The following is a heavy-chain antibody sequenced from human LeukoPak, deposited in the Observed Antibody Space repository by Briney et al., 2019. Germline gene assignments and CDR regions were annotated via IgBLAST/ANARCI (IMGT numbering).Heavy chain of an antibody. V-gene: IGHV3-30*18. J-gene: IGHJ4*02. CDR1: GFTFSSYA. D-gene: IGHD3-3*01. CDR2: ISSDGSIK. Sequence: GGSLRLSCAASGFTFSSYAMSWVRQAPGKGLEWVAVISSDGSIKVYADSVKGRFTLSRDNSINTVDLQMNSLRAEDTAVYYCVKEYHSRGFGAYFDYWGQGTLVTVSS. CDR3: VKEYHSRGFGAYFDY.